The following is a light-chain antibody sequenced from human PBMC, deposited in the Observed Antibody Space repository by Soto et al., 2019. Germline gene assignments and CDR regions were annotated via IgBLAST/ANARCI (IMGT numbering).Light chain of an antibody. CDR1: GSNIGSNY. V-gene: IGLV1-47*01. CDR3: AAWDDSLSVLYV. CDR2: RNN. Sequence: QSVLTQPPSASGTPGQRVTISCSGSGSNIGSNYVYWYQQLPGTAPKLLIYRNNQRPSGVPDRFSGSKSGTSASLAISGLRSEDEADYYCAAWDDSLSVLYVFGTGTKVTVL. J-gene: IGLJ1*01.